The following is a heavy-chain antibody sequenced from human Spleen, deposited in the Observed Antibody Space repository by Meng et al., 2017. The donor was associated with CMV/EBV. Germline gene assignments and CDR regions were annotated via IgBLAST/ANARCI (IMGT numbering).Heavy chain of an antibody. CDR1: GGTFSSYA. D-gene: IGHD4-17*01. J-gene: IGHJ5*02. CDR3: ARPGDFFSGASWFDT. Sequence: GGTFSSYAFTWVRQVSGQGLEWMGGIVPNVAVALYGQTFQGRVTITADRVTHTSYMELHNLDFEDTAVYYCARPGDFFSGASWFDTWGQGTLVTVSS. CDR2: IVPNVAVA. V-gene: IGHV1-69*10.